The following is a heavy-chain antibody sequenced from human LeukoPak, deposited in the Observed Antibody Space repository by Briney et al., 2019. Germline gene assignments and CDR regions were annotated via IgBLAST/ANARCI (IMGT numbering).Heavy chain of an antibody. CDR2: IYYSGST. D-gene: IGHD3-10*01. J-gene: IGHJ5*02. Sequence: SETLSLTCTVSGGSISSSSYYWGWIRQPPGKGLEWIGYIYYSGSTNYNPSLKSRVTISVDTSKNQFSLKLTSVTAADTAFYYCARGNDYYGSGRQSYFDPWGQGTLVIVSS. V-gene: IGHV4-61*05. CDR3: ARGNDYYGSGRQSYFDP. CDR1: GGSISSSSYY.